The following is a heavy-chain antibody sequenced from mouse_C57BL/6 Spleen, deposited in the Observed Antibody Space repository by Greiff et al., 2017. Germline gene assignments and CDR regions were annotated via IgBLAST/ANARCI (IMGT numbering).Heavy chain of an antibody. CDR3: ARGGDWYFDV. J-gene: IGHJ1*03. Sequence: EVQLQQSGPVLVKPGASVKMSCKASGYTFPDYYMNWVKQSHGKSLEWIGVINPYNGGTSYNQKFKGKATLTVEKSSSTAYMELNSLTSEDSAVYYCARGGDWYFDVWGTGTTVTVSS. CDR2: INPYNGGT. CDR1: GYTFPDYY. V-gene: IGHV1-19*01.